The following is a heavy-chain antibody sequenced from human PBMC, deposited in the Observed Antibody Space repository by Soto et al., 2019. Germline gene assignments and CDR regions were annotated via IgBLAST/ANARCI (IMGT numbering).Heavy chain of an antibody. Sequence: GESLKISCKGSGYSFTSYWIGWVRQMPGKGLEWMGIIYPGDSDTRYSPSFQGKVTISADKSISTAYLQWSSLKASDTAMYYCATSIRYCSSTSCYSDAFDIWGQGTMVTVSS. CDR3: ATSIRYCSSTSCYSDAFDI. J-gene: IGHJ3*02. D-gene: IGHD2-2*02. V-gene: IGHV5-51*01. CDR2: IYPGDSDT. CDR1: GYSFTSYW.